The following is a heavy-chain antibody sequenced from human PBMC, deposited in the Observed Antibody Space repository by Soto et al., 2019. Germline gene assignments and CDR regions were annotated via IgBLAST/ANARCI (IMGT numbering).Heavy chain of an antibody. CDR1: GGTFSSYT. J-gene: IGHJ4*02. V-gene: IGHV1-69*02. Sequence: QVQLVQSGAEVKKPGSSVKVSCKASGGTFSSYTISWVRQAPGQGLEWMGRIIPILGIANYAQKFQGRVTITADKSPSTAYMELSSLRSEATAVYYGGLVPAAGSPSFDYWGQGTLVTVSS. CDR3: GLVPAAGSPSFDY. D-gene: IGHD2-2*01. CDR2: IIPILGIA.